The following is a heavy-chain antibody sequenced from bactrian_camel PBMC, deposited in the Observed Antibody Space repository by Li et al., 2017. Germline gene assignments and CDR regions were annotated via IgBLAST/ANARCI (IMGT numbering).Heavy chain of an antibody. V-gene: IGHV3S1*01. CDR2: ISSGGRYE. D-gene: IGHD6*01. CDR3: AVDYKGAKEDIESSWDVPRLYNY. CDR1: GYFSKRC. Sequence: HVQLVESGGGSVQAEGSLRLSCAASGYFSKRCMAWFRQTPGKGREGVAAISSGGRYEYYVDSVMGRFTISQDTKNTMYLQMNALIPQDTAMYYCAVDYKGAKEDIESSWDVPRLYNYWGQGTQVTVS. J-gene: IGHJ4*01.